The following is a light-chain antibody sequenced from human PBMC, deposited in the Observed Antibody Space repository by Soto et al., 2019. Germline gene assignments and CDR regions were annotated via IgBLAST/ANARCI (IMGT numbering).Light chain of an antibody. J-gene: IGKJ4*01. CDR3: QQYSSYSLPT. CDR1: QSLNTN. Sequence: EVVMTQSPATLSVSPGERVTLSCRASQSLNTNLAWYQQKPGQAPRLLIYGASTRATGISARFSGSGSGTEFTLTITTLQSEDFATYFCQQYSSYSLPTFGGGTKVDI. CDR2: GAS. V-gene: IGKV3-15*01.